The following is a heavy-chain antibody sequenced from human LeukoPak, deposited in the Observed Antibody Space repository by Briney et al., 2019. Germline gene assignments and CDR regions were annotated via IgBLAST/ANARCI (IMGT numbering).Heavy chain of an antibody. CDR2: IKSKTTGETT. CDR3: TTCTGGSCYSDY. D-gene: IGHD2-15*01. V-gene: IGHV3-15*01. Sequence: GGSLRLSCAASGFTVNSNYMSWVRQAPGKGLEWVGRIKSKTTGETTDFAAPVKGRFTISRDDSKNTLYLQMNSLKIEDTAVYYCTTCTGGSCYSDYWGQGTLVTVSS. J-gene: IGHJ4*02. CDR1: GFTVNSNY.